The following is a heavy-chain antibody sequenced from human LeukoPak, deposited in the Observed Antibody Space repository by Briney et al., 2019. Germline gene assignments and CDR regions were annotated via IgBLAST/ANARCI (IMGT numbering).Heavy chain of an antibody. J-gene: IGHJ4*02. V-gene: IGHV4-39*07. Sequence: SETLSLTCTVSSGSISSSSYYWGWIRQPPGKGLEWIGSIYYSGSTYYNPSLKSRVTISVDTSKNQFSLKLSSVTAADTAVYYCTIPGELYDYWGQGTLVTVSS. D-gene: IGHD3-10*01. CDR3: TIPGELYDY. CDR2: IYYSGST. CDR1: SGSISSSSYY.